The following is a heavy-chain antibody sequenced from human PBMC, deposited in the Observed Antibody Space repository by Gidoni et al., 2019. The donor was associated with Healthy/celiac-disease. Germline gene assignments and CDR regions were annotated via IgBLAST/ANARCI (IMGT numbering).Heavy chain of an antibody. CDR1: GFTFRSYA. D-gene: IGHD3-3*01. CDR3: AKEMDYDFWSGRTPFDY. Sequence: EVQLLESGGGLEQPGGSLRLSCAASGFTFRSYAMSWVRQAPGKGLEWVAAISSSGGSTYYADSVKGRFTISRDNSKNTLYLQMNSLRAEDTAVYYCAKEMDYDFWSGRTPFDYWGQGTLVTVSS. J-gene: IGHJ4*02. V-gene: IGHV3-23*01. CDR2: ISSSGGST.